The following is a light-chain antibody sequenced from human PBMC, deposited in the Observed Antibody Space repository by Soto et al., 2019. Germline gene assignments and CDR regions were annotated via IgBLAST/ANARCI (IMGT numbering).Light chain of an antibody. Sequence: EIVLTQSPFTLSCSPVERATLSFMASQSVSSDYLAWYQQKPGQAPRLLIWGASARATGIPDRFSGSGSGTDFTLTISSLQPEDFATYYCQQSYSTGTFGQGTKVDIK. CDR1: QSVSSDY. CDR2: GAS. V-gene: IGKV3-20*01. CDR3: QQSYSTGT. J-gene: IGKJ1*01.